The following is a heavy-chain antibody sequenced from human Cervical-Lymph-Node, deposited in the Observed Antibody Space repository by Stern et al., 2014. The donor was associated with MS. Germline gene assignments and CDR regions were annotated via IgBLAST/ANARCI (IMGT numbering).Heavy chain of an antibody. J-gene: IGHJ4*02. CDR2: IIPIFLVP. V-gene: IGHV1-69*04. D-gene: IGHD1-26*01. CDR3: ARSRKVGAEESFFDF. CDR1: GGTLNSHA. Sequence: QDQLVQSGSEVKKPGSSVKVSCKTSGGTLNSHAISWVRQAPGQGLEWMGRIIPIFLVPNYPQKFQDRLTITADKSTSTVYMELRSLTSDDTAVYYCARSRKVGAEESFFDFWGQGTLVTVSS.